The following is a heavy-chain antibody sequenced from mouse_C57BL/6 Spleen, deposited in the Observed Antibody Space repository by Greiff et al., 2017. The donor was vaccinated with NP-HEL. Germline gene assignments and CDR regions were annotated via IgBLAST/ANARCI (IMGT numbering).Heavy chain of an antibody. J-gene: IGHJ4*01. V-gene: IGHV1-53*01. Sequence: QVQLQQSGTELVKPGASVKLSCKASGYTFTSYWMHWVKQRPGQGLEWIGNINPSNGGTNYNEKFKSKATLTADKSSSTAYMQLSSLTSEDSAVYYCARYYYGSSSYYAMDYWGQGTSVTVSS. CDR2: INPSNGGT. D-gene: IGHD1-1*01. CDR1: GYTFTSYW. CDR3: ARYYYGSSSYYAMDY.